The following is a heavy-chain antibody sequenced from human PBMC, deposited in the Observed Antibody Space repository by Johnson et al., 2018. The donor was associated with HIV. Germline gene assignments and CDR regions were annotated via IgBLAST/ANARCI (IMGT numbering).Heavy chain of an antibody. Sequence: VQLVESGGGLVQPGRSLRISCAASRFTFDDYAMHWVRQAPGKGVERVSGISLNSGNIGYADSVKGGFTFSRDNAKNALYLQMNSLRSEDTALYYCAKGDSSSWYGVDAFDIWGQGTMVTVSS. V-gene: IGHV3-9*01. CDR3: AKGDSSSWYGVDAFDI. J-gene: IGHJ3*02. D-gene: IGHD6-13*01. CDR2: ISLNSGNI. CDR1: RFTFDDYA.